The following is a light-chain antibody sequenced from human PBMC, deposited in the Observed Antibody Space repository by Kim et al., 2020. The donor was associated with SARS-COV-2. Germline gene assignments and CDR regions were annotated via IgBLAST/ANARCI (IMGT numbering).Light chain of an antibody. CDR2: GAS. CDR1: QTISSSS. CDR3: QHFGNSLWT. J-gene: IGKJ1*01. Sequence: EVVLTQSPGTLSLSPGERATLSCRASQTISSSSLTWYRQRPGQAPTLVIYGASSRATGIPDRCSGGGSETDFTLTISRLEPEDFAVYFCQHFGNSLWTFGQGTKVDIK. V-gene: IGKV3-20*01.